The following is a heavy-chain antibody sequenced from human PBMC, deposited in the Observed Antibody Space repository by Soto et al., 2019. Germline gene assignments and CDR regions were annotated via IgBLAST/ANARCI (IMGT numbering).Heavy chain of an antibody. CDR1: GYRFTQYV. V-gene: IGHV1-3*01. CDR3: VRDYASDTGVHLDF. J-gene: IGHJ4*02. D-gene: IGHD2-8*02. Sequence: QVQLVQSGAEVKKPGASVKVSCKSSGYRFTQYVIHWVRQAPGQRLEWMGWIGAGDGKTYYSQNFQGRVTIPKDTYASTAYMELCSLISDDTAVYYCVRDYASDTGVHLDFWGQGTLVTVSS. CDR2: IGAGDGKT.